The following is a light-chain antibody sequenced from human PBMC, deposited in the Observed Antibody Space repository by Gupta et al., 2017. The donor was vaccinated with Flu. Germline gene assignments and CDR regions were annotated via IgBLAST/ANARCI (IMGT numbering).Light chain of an antibody. J-gene: IGKJ1*01. V-gene: IGKV1-5*03. CDR1: QSISSW. CDR2: KAS. CDR3: QQDTTSPRT. Sequence: DIQMTQSPSTLSASVGDRVTITCRASQSISSWLAWNQQNPWKAPNVLMYKASSFESGVPSTFRGRRPLTEFTLTIISMPPDDFATYFCQQDTTSPRTFGQGTKVEIK.